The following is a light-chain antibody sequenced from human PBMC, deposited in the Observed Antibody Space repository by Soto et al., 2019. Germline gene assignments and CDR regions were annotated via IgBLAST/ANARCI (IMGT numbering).Light chain of an antibody. J-gene: IGKJ3*01. CDR1: QSVRNNY. Sequence: EIVLTQSPGTLSLSPGERATLSCRASQSVRNNYLAWYQQQPGQAPRLLIYGTSTRDTGIPDRFSGSGSGTDFALTISRLEPEDFAVYSWQQYGSSYTFGPGTKVEIK. V-gene: IGKV3-20*01. CDR2: GTS. CDR3: QQYGSSYT.